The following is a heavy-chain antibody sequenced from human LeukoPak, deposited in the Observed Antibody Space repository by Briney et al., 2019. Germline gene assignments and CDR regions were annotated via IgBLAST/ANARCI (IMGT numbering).Heavy chain of an antibody. V-gene: IGHV1-2*02. CDR2: INPNSGGT. CDR1: GYTFTGYY. CDR3: ARERDLVVVAAGCPFMDV. D-gene: IGHD2-15*01. Sequence: ASVKVSCKASGYTFTGYYMHWVRQAPGQGLEWMGWINPNSGGTNYAQKFQGRATMTRDTSISTAYMELSRLRSDDTAVYYCARERDLVVVAAGCPFMDVWGQGTTVTVSS. J-gene: IGHJ6*02.